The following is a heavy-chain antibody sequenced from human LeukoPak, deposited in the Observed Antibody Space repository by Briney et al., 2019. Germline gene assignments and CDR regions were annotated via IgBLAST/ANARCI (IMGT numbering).Heavy chain of an antibody. CDR1: GGTFSSYA. CDR2: IIPTFGTA. V-gene: IGHV1-69*05. J-gene: IGHJ4*02. CDR3: ARAKWVAVAGFNFDY. D-gene: IGHD6-19*01. Sequence: SVKVSCKASGGTFSSYAISWVRQAPGQGLEWMGRIIPTFGTANYAQKFQGRVTITTDESTSTAYMELSSLRSEDTAVYYCARAKWVAVAGFNFDYWGQGTLVTVSS.